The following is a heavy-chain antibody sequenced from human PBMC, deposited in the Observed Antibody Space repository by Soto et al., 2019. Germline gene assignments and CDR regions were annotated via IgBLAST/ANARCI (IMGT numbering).Heavy chain of an antibody. CDR2: ITAGGSGT. CDR1: GFTFSNYA. D-gene: IGHD4-17*01. Sequence: EVHLLGSGGGLVQPGGSLRLSCAASGFTFSNYAMTWVRQAPGTGLEWVSAITAGGSGTFYADSVRGRFTISRDDSQNTLYLQMNSLRADDTAVYYCAKDWPGTSSVTSDYWGQGTLVTVSS. J-gene: IGHJ4*02. CDR3: AKDWPGTSSVTSDY. V-gene: IGHV3-23*01.